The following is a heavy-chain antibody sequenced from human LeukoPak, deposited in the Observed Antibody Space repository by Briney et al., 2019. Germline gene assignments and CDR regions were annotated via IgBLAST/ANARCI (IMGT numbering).Heavy chain of an antibody. CDR3: ARRYYDSSGYGLDP. CDR1: GGSISSSNW. Sequence: SETLSLTCAVSGGSISSSNWWSWVRQPPGKGLEWIGEIYHSGSTNYNPSLKSRVTISVDTSKNQFSLKLSSVTAADTAVYYCARRYYDSSGYGLDPWGQGTLVTVSS. J-gene: IGHJ5*02. V-gene: IGHV4-4*02. CDR2: IYHSGST. D-gene: IGHD3-22*01.